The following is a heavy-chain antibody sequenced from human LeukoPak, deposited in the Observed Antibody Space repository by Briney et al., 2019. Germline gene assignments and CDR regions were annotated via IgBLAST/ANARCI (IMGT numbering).Heavy chain of an antibody. V-gene: IGHV3-23*01. CDR3: AKDWNYDSSGLNYFDH. CDR1: GFSLSSYA. CDR2: IYADDSDT. D-gene: IGHD3-22*01. Sequence: PGGSLRLSCVASGFSLSSYATAWVRQAPGKGLEWVSGIYADDSDTFYIDAVKGRFTISKDKSKNTLYLQMNSLRAEDTAVYYCAKDWNYDSSGLNYFDHWGQGTLVTVSS. J-gene: IGHJ4*02.